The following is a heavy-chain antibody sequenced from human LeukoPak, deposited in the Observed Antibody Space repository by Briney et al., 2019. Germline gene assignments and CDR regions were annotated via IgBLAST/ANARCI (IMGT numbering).Heavy chain of an antibody. J-gene: IGHJ6*04. CDR3: ARDGYQLLQGDYYYGMDV. D-gene: IGHD2-2*01. Sequence: SVKVSCKASGGTFSSYAISWVRQAPGKGVEWMGGIIPIFGTANYAQKFQGRVTITADESTSTAYMELSSLRSEDTAVYYCARDGYQLLQGDYYYGMDVWGKGTTVTVSS. CDR2: IIPIFGTA. CDR1: GGTFSSYA. V-gene: IGHV1-69*13.